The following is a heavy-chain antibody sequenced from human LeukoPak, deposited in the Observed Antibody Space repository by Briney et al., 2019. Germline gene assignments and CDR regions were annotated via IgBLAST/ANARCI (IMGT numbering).Heavy chain of an antibody. CDR1: GFTFSSYG. J-gene: IGHJ4*02. V-gene: IGHV3-30*18. CDR2: ISYDGSNK. CDR3: AKDAPWGSGWSLIDY. Sequence: PGGSLRLSCAASGFTFSSYGMHWVRQAPGKGLEWVAVISYDGSNKYYADSVKGRFTISRDNSKNTLYLQMNSLRAEDTAVYYCAKDAPWGSGWSLIDYWGQGTLVTVSS. D-gene: IGHD6-19*01.